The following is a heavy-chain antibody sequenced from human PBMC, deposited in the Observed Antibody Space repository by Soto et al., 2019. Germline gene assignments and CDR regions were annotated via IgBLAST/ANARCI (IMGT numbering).Heavy chain of an antibody. Sequence: QIPLKESGPTLAKPTQTLTLTCTFSGFSLNTDGAGVGWNRQPPGKALDWLALIYWDDDKQYTPSLKRSPTITQDTSTAQVVLTRPNRDPLDTATYHCAHSDRGWRLYFDYRGQGSLGTVSS. V-gene: IGHV2-5*02. CDR2: IYWDDDK. J-gene: IGHJ4*02. CDR3: AHSDRGWRLYFDY. D-gene: IGHD6-19*01. CDR1: GFSLNTDGAG.